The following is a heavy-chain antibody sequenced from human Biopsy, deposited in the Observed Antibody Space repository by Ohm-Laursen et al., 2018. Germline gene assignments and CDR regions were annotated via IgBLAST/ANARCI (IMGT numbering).Heavy chain of an antibody. Sequence: SETLSLTCTVSGGSISGSSWSWIRQAPGKGLGWIGYISYSRDTNYNPSLKSRITISVDTSKTQFSLKLTSVTAADTAVYYCAKHGGGWTGDDAFHIWGQGTMVTVSS. CDR3: AKHGGGWTGDDAFHI. D-gene: IGHD6-19*01. V-gene: IGHV4-59*08. J-gene: IGHJ3*02. CDR1: GGSISGSS. CDR2: ISYSRDT.